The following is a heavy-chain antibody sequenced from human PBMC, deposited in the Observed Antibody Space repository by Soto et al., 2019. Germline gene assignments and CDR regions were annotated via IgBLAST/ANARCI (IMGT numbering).Heavy chain of an antibody. V-gene: IGHV1-46*03. CDR2: INPSGGST. D-gene: IGHD3-10*01. CDR3: ARGGTMAPIVNTDFDY. J-gene: IGHJ4*02. Sequence: ASVKVSCKASGYTFTSYYMHWVRQAPGQGLEWMGIINPSGGSTSYAQKFQGRVTMTRDTYTSTVYMELSSLRSEDTAAYYCARGGTMAPIVNTDFDYWGQGTLVNVSS. CDR1: GYTFTSYY.